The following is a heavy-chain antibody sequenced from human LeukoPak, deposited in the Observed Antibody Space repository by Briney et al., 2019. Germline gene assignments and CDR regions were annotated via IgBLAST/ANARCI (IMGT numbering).Heavy chain of an antibody. CDR1: GGSFSSYH. D-gene: IGHD1-26*01. J-gene: IGHJ3*02. CDR3: ARESTTVGAIGAFDI. CDR2: IHTSGTF. Sequence: SETLSLTCTVSGGSFSSYHWHWIRQPAGKGLEWIGRIHTSGTFNYSPSLRVTMSLDTTENHFSLKLSSVTAADTAVYYCARESTTVGAIGAFDIWGQGTLVTVSS. V-gene: IGHV4-4*07.